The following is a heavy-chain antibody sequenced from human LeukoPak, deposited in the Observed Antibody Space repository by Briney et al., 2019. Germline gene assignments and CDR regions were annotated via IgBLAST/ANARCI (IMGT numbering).Heavy chain of an antibody. CDR3: ARHSGHSSWYYGLDV. J-gene: IGHJ6*02. CDR2: IIPIDDST. CDR1: GGTFSNHA. D-gene: IGHD6-13*01. Sequence: SVKVSCKASGGTFSNHAFSWERQAPGQGLEWMGGIIPIDDSTNYVQKFQDRVMITADEATNIIYMELGSLKSEDTAEYYCARHSGHSSWYYGLDVWGQGTTVIVSS. V-gene: IGHV1-69*13.